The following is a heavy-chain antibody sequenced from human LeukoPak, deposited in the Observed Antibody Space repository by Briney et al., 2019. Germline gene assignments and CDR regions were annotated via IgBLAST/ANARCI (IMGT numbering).Heavy chain of an antibody. CDR3: ARARSIAARPDAHNDSSGYYKYYFDY. V-gene: IGHV4-59*12. CDR1: GGSISSYY. D-gene: IGHD3-22*01. Sequence: SETLSLTCTVSGGSISSYYWSWIRQPPGKGLEWIGYIYYSGSTNYNPSLKSRVTISVDTSKNQFSLKLSSVTAADTAVYYCARARSIAARPDAHNDSSGYYKYYFDYWGQGTLVTVSS. CDR2: IYYSGST. J-gene: IGHJ4*02.